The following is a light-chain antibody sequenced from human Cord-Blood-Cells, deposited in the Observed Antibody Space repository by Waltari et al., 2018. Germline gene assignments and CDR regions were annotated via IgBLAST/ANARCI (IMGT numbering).Light chain of an antibody. CDR2: WAS. Sequence: DIVMTQSPDSLAVSLGERATINCQSSQSVLYSSNNKNYLAWYQQKPGQHPKPLIYWASTRESGVPDRFSGSGSGTDFTLTISSLQAEDVAVYYCQQYYSTPYTFGQGTKLEIK. J-gene: IGKJ2*01. CDR1: QSVLYSSNNKNY. V-gene: IGKV4-1*01. CDR3: QQYYSTPYT.